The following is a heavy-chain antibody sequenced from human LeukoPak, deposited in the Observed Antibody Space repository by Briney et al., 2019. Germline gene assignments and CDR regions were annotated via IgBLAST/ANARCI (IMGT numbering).Heavy chain of an antibody. V-gene: IGHV3-23*01. J-gene: IGHJ4*02. Sequence: PGGSLRLSCAASGFTFSSYAMSWVRQAPGKGLEWVSAISGSGGSTYYADSVKGRFTISRDNSKNTLYLQMNSLRAEDTAVYYCAKSVVVPAANRGALYYFDYWGQGTLVTVSS. D-gene: IGHD2-2*01. CDR3: AKSVVVPAANRGALYYFDY. CDR2: ISGSGGST. CDR1: GFTFSSYA.